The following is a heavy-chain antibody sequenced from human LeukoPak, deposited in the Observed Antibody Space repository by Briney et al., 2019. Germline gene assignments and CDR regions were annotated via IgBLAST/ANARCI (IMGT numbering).Heavy chain of an antibody. J-gene: IGHJ4*02. CDR1: GGSFSDYY. D-gene: IGHD6-19*01. CDR3: ASDTVAGTG. CDR2: INHSGIT. V-gene: IGHV4-34*01. Sequence: SETLSLTCAVFGGSFSDYYWSWIRQPPGKGLEWIGEINHSGITNYNPSLKSRVTISADTSKNQFSLKLSSVTAADTSVYYCASDTVAGTGWGQGTLVTISS.